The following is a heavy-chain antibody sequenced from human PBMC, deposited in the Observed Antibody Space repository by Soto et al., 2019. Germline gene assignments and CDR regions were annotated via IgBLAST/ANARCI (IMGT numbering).Heavy chain of an antibody. CDR1: GFILSNYG. Sequence: EVQLVESGGGLIQPGGSLRLSCPASGFILSNYGMIWVRQAPGKGLEWVSYISRSRGIYYADSVKGRFSISRDDAKNSLYLQMNSLRAEDTAVYYCGRGSCSGSSCYGADFWGQGTLVTVSS. J-gene: IGHJ4*02. V-gene: IGHV3-48*01. D-gene: IGHD2-15*01. CDR2: ISRSRGI. CDR3: GRGSCSGSSCYGADF.